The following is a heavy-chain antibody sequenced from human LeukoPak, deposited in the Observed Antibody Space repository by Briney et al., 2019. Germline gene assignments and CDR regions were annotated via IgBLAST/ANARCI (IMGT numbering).Heavy chain of an antibody. V-gene: IGHV1-2*02. J-gene: IGHJ4*02. CDR2: INPNSGGT. Sequence: GASVKVSCKASGYTFTDYYMHWVRQAPGQGLEWMGWINPNSGGTNYAQKFQGRVTMTRYTSIRTAYMELSRLRSDDTAVYYCARDKTSSSSSLDYWGQGTLVTVSS. D-gene: IGHD6-6*01. CDR3: ARDKTSSSSSLDY. CDR1: GYTFTDYY.